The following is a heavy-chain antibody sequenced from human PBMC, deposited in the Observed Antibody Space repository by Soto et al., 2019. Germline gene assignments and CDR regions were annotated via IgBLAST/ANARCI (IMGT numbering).Heavy chain of an antibody. J-gene: IGHJ4*02. D-gene: IGHD3-10*01. Sequence: PSETLSLTCAVSSGSISSSNWWSWVRQPPGKGLEWIGEIYHSGSTNYNPSLKSRVTISVDKSKNQFSLKLSSVTAADTAVYYCARVRKYYGSGPPYFDYWGQGTLVTVSS. CDR2: IYHSGST. V-gene: IGHV4-4*02. CDR3: ARVRKYYGSGPPYFDY. CDR1: SGSISSSNW.